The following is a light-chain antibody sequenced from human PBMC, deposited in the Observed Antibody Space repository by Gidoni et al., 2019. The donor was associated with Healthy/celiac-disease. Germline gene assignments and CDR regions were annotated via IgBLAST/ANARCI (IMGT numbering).Light chain of an antibody. CDR2: DAS. Sequence: EIVSTQSPATLSLSPGERATLSCRASQSVSTYLAWYQHKPGQAPRLLIYDASNRATGIPARCSGSGAGTDFTLTISSLEPEDFAVYYCQQRSNWPPVTFGGGTKVEIK. CDR3: QQRSNWPPVT. CDR1: QSVSTY. J-gene: IGKJ4*01. V-gene: IGKV3-11*01.